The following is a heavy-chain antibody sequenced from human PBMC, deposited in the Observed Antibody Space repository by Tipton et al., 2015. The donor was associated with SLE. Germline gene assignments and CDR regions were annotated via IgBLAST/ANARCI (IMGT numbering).Heavy chain of an antibody. CDR2: IYTGGNT. CDR3: VVCSPSSCSYFDY. V-gene: IGHV4-4*07. Sequence: TLSLTCTVSGGSISRYYWGWIRQPAGKGLEWIGRIYTGGNTKYNPSLESRVTLPVDASKDQFSLRLTSVTAADTAVYYCVVCSPSSCSYFDYWGQGRLVTVSS. CDR1: GGSISRYY. J-gene: IGHJ4*02. D-gene: IGHD2-2*01.